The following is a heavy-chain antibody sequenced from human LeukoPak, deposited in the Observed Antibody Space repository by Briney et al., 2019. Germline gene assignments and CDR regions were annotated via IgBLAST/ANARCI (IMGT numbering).Heavy chain of an antibody. J-gene: IGHJ3*02. CDR2: IDHNGST. CDR1: VASFSGYY. Sequence: SETLSLTCVDYVASFSGYYWCWVRQPPGKGLEWIGEIDHNGSTDYNPSLKSRVIISVEASKIQFSLKLSSVTAADTAVYYCARGGSGWYTKDAFDIWGRGTMVTVSS. D-gene: IGHD6-19*01. CDR3: ARGGSGWYTKDAFDI. V-gene: IGHV4-34*01.